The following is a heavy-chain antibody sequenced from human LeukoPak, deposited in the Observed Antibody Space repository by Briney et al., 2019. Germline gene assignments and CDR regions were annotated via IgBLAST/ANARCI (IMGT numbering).Heavy chain of an antibody. CDR2: MNPNSGNT. CDR3: ARGLGVNYYDSSGKATGSPFDY. CDR1: GYTFTSYD. V-gene: IGHV1-8*01. Sequence: ASVKVSCKASGYTFTSYDINWVRQATGQGLEWMGWMNPNSGNTGYAQKFQGRVTMTRNTSISTPYMELSSLRSEDTAVYYCARGLGVNYYDSSGKATGSPFDYWGQGTLVTVSS. J-gene: IGHJ4*02. D-gene: IGHD3-22*01.